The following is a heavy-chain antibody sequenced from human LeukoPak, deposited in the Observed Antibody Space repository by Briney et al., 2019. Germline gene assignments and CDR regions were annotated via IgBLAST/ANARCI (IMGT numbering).Heavy chain of an antibody. CDR3: ARIPISSTSSDKGAFDI. CDR1: GGSISSYN. V-gene: IGHV4-59*01. J-gene: IGHJ3*02. CDR2: IYYSGST. D-gene: IGHD2-2*01. Sequence: PSETLSLTCTVSGGSISSYNWSWLRQPPGKGLEWIRYIYYSGSTNYNPSLKSRVTISVDTSKNQFSLKLSSVTAADTAVYYCARIPISSTSSDKGAFDIWGQGTMVTVSS.